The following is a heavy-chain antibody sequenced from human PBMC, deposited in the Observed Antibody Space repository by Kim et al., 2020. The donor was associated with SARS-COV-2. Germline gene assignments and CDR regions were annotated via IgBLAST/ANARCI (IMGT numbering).Heavy chain of an antibody. Sequence: GGSLRLSCAASGFTFSSYDMHWVRQATGKGLEWVSAIGTAGDTYYPGSVKGRFTISRENAKNSLYLQMNSLRAGDTAVYYCARSRSTAYDSSGYYYFDYWGQGTLVTVSS. V-gene: IGHV3-13*04. CDR3: ARSRSTAYDSSGYYYFDY. D-gene: IGHD3-22*01. CDR2: IGTAGDT. CDR1: GFTFSSYD. J-gene: IGHJ4*02.